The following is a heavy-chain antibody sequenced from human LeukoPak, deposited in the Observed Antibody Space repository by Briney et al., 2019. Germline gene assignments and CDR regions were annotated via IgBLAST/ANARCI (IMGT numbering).Heavy chain of an antibody. Sequence: KPSETLSLTCAVYGGSFSGYYWSWIRQPPGKGLEWIGEINHSGSTNYNPSLKSRVTISVDTSKNQFSLQLNSVTPEDTAVYYCTREKESGTTYDAFDIWGQGTMVTVSS. CDR3: TREKESGTTYDAFDI. D-gene: IGHD1-1*01. V-gene: IGHV4-34*01. J-gene: IGHJ3*02. CDR1: GGSFSGYY. CDR2: INHSGST.